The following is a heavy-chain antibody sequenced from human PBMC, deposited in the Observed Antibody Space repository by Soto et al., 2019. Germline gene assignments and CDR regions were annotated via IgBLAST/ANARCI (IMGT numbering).Heavy chain of an antibody. CDR3: ARERYSYGLGRY. V-gene: IGHV3-48*01. CDR1: GFTFSSFG. Sequence: EVRLVESGGGLVQPGGSLRLSCAASGFTFSSFGMNWVRQAPGKGLEWLSYISGSSSTIYYADSVKGRFTISRDNAKNSLYLQMNSLRAEDTAVYYCARERYSYGLGRYWGQGTLVTVSS. CDR2: ISGSSSTI. J-gene: IGHJ4*02. D-gene: IGHD5-18*01.